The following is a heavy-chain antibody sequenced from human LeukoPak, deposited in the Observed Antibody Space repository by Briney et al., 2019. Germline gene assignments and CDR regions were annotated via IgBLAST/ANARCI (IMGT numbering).Heavy chain of an antibody. CDR1: GYTFTGYY. J-gene: IGHJ5*02. D-gene: IGHD3-10*01. CDR2: INPNSGGT. Sequence: ASVKVSCKASGYTFTGYYMHWVRQAPGQGLEWMGWINPNSGGTNYAQKFQGRVTMTRDTSISTAYMELSRLRSDDTAVYYCARGKEVLLWFGELLEWFDPWGQGTLVTVSS. CDR3: ARGKEVLLWFGELLEWFDP. V-gene: IGHV1-2*02.